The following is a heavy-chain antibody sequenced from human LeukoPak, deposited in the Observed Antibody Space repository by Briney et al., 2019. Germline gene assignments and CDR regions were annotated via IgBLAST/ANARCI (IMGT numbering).Heavy chain of an antibody. Sequence: ASVKVSCKASGYTFTGYYMHWVRQAPGQGLEWTGWINPNSGGTNYAQEFQGWVTMTRDTSISTAYMELSRLRSDDTAVYYCARERAHRLVSGYDPYYYGMDVWGKGTTVTVSS. CDR2: INPNSGGT. V-gene: IGHV1-2*04. D-gene: IGHD5-12*01. CDR3: ARERAHRLVSGYDPYYYGMDV. CDR1: GYTFTGYY. J-gene: IGHJ6*04.